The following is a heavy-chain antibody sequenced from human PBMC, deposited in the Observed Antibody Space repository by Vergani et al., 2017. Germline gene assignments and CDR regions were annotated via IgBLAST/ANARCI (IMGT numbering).Heavy chain of an antibody. D-gene: IGHD3-22*01. J-gene: IGHJ6*03. CDR1: GDSVSSNSAA. V-gene: IGHV6-1*01. CDR3: AREEITMIVRSYYYMDV. CDR2: TYYRSKWYN. Sequence: QVQLQQSGPGLVKPSQTLLLTCAISGDSVSSNSAAWNWIRQSPSRGLEWLGRTYYRSKWYNDYAVSVKSRITINPDTSKNQFSLQLNPVTPEDTAVYYCAREEITMIVRSYYYMDVWGKGTTVTVSS.